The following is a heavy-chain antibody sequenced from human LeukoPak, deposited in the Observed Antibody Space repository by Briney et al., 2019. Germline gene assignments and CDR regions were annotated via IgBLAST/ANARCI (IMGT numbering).Heavy chain of an antibody. D-gene: IGHD5-18*01. CDR3: AKCPKPAMVDY. CDR1: GFTFSSYA. Sequence: GGSLRLSCAASGFTFSSYAMSWARRAPGKGLEWVSAISGSGGSTYYADSVKGRFTISRDNSKNTLYLQMNSLRAEDTAVYYCAKCPKPAMVDYWGQGTLVTLSS. CDR2: ISGSGGST. V-gene: IGHV3-23*01. J-gene: IGHJ4*02.